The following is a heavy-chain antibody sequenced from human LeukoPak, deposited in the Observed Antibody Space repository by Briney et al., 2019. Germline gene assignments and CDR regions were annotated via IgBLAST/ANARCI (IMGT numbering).Heavy chain of an antibody. CDR3: ARSRFSIVGASHLDY. Sequence: SETLSLTCAVYGGSFSNYYWAWIRQSPGKGLEWIGEINHSGSCNYSPSLKSRVTISVDTSKNQFSLKLSSVTAADTAVYYCARSRFSIVGASHLDYWGQGTLVTVSS. D-gene: IGHD1-26*01. CDR2: INHSGSC. J-gene: IGHJ4*02. V-gene: IGHV4-34*01. CDR1: GGSFSNYY.